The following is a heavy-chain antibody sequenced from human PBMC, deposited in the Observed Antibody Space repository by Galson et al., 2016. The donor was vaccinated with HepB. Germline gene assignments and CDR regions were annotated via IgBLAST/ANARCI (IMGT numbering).Heavy chain of an antibody. CDR2: ITPYNANT. CDR3: ARGNPSDYDFWSGYPV. V-gene: IGHV1-18*01. D-gene: IGHD3-3*01. Sequence: SCKASGHTFTSYGFSWVRQAPGQGLEWMGWITPYNANTQYARKLQGRVTMTTDTSTSPAYMELRSLRSDDTAVYYCARGNPSDYDFWSGYPVWGQGTTVTVSS. J-gene: IGHJ6*02. CDR1: GHTFTSYG.